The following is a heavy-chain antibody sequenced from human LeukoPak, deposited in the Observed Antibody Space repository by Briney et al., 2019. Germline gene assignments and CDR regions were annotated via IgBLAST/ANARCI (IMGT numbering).Heavy chain of an antibody. CDR3: ARDLDYGDYPYDYYGVDV. CDR2: IIPIFGTT. J-gene: IGHJ6*02. V-gene: IGHV1-69*13. D-gene: IGHD4-17*01. Sequence: SVKVSCKASGGTFSSYAFSWVRQAPGQGLEWMGGIIPIFGTTNYAQKFQGRVTITADESTSTAYMELSSLRSGDTAVYYCARDLDYGDYPYDYYGVDVWGQGTTVTVSS. CDR1: GGTFSSYA.